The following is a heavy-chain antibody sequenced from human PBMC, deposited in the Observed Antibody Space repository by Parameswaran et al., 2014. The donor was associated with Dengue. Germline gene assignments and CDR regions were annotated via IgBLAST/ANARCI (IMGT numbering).Heavy chain of an antibody. CDR2: ISSSSSTI. V-gene: IGHV3-48*02. Sequence: VRQAPGKGLEWVSYISSSSSTIYYADSVKGRFTISRDNAKNSLYLQMNSLRDEDTAVYYCARDQGAARPYWFDPWGQGTLVTVSS. D-gene: IGHD6-6*01. CDR3: ARDQGAARPYWFDP. J-gene: IGHJ5*02.